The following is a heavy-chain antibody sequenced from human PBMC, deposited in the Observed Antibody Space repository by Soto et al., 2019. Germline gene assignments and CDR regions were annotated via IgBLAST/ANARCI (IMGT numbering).Heavy chain of an antibody. CDR2: IYYSGST. Sequence: QLQLQESGPGLVKPSETLSLTCTVSGGSISSSNYYWGWIRQPPGKGLEWIGSIYYSGSTYYNPSLKSRVTISVDTSKNQFSLRLSSVTAADTAVYYCAGHSRYCSGGRCYVFDYWGQGTLVTVSS. CDR1: GGSISSSNYY. J-gene: IGHJ4*02. D-gene: IGHD2-15*01. V-gene: IGHV4-39*01. CDR3: AGHSRYCSGGRCYVFDY.